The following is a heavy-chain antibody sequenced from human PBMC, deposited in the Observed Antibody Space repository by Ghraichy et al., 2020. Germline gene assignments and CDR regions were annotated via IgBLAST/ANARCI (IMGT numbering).Heavy chain of an antibody. CDR1: GFTFSSYG. J-gene: IGHJ4*02. V-gene: IGHV3-30*02. Sequence: GGSLRLSCGASGFTFSSYGMHWVRQAPGKGLEWVAFIRYDGSNKYYADSVKGRFTISRDNSKNTLYLQMNSLRAEDTAVYYCAKVYYDFWSGYYNPDYWGQGTLVTVSS. CDR2: IRYDGSNK. CDR3: AKVYYDFWSGYYNPDY. D-gene: IGHD3-3*01.